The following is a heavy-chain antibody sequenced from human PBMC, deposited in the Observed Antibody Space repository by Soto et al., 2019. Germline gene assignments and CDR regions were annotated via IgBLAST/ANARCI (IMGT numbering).Heavy chain of an antibody. CDR2: IYSGGST. J-gene: IGHJ3*02. CDR1: GFTVSSNY. V-gene: IGHV3-53*04. CDR3: ARVRSRLLWFGELQNDAFDI. Sequence: GGSLRLSCAASGFTVSSNYMSWVRQAPGKGLEWVSVIYSGGSTYYADSVKGRFIISRHNSKNTLYLQMNSLRAEDTAVYYCARVRSRLLWFGELQNDAFDIWGQGTMVTVSS. D-gene: IGHD3-10*01.